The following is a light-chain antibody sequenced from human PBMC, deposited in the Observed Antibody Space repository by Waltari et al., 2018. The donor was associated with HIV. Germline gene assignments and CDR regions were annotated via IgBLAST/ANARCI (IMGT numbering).Light chain of an antibody. Sequence: QSALTQPRSVSGSPGQSVTISCTGTSSDVGGYNYVSWYQQHPGKAPKLMIYDVTKRPSGVPVPCSGSKSGNTASLTISGLQAEDEADYFCCSYAGGYTLVFGGGTKLTVL. J-gene: IGLJ3*02. CDR3: CSYAGGYTLV. V-gene: IGLV2-11*01. CDR2: DVT. CDR1: SSDVGGYNY.